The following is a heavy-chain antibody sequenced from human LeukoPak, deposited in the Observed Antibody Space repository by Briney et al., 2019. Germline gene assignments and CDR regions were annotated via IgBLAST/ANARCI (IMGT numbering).Heavy chain of an antibody. J-gene: IGHJ5*02. CDR2: IYSGGST. D-gene: IGHD3-22*01. CDR1: GFSVSNNY. Sequence: GGSLRLSCVASGFSVSNNYMTWVRQAPGKGLEWISVIYSGGSTNYADSVKGRFTISRDNSKNTLYLQMNSLRAEDTAVYYCARASSGYYKSWFDPWGQGTLVTVSS. CDR3: ARASSGYYKSWFDP. V-gene: IGHV3-53*01.